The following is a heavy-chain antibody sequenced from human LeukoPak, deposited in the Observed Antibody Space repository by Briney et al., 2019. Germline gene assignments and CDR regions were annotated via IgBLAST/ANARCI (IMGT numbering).Heavy chain of an antibody. Sequence: SGTLSLTCTVSGGTISSYYWSWIRQPAGKGLEWIGRIYISGSTTYKPSLKSRVTMSVYTSKNQFSLKLRSVTAADTAMYYCARDQQLRYFDWLSTDYYYYGMDVWGQGTTVTVSS. V-gene: IGHV4-4*07. CDR1: GGTISSYY. J-gene: IGHJ6*02. CDR2: IYISGST. CDR3: ARDQQLRYFDWLSTDYYYYGMDV. D-gene: IGHD3-9*01.